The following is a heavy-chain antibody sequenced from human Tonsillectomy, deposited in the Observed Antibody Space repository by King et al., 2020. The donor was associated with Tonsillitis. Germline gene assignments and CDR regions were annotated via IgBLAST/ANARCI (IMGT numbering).Heavy chain of an antibody. V-gene: IGHV4-59*01. CDR3: ARDKGDYDSSGYD. D-gene: IGHD3-22*01. Sequence: QLQESGPGLVKPSETLSLTCTVSGGSISSNYWTWIRQPPGKRLEWIGYIYDSGTTNYNPSLESRVTISADTSKNQFSLKLSSVTAADTAVYYCARDKGDYDSSGYDWGQGTLVTVSS. CDR1: GGSISSNY. CDR2: IYDSGTT. J-gene: IGHJ4*02.